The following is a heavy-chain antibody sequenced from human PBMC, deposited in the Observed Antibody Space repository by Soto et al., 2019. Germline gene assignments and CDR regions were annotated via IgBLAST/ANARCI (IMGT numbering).Heavy chain of an antibody. CDR1: GFTFSSYA. Sequence: GGSLRLSCAASGFTFSSYAMSWVRQAPGKGLEWVSAISGSGGSTYYADSVKGRFTISRDNSKNTLYLQMNSLRAEDTAVYYCARSRCRYFDCQGGGYFDYWGQGTLVTVSS. D-gene: IGHD3-9*01. CDR3: ARSRCRYFDCQGGGYFDY. CDR2: ISGSGGST. V-gene: IGHV3-23*01. J-gene: IGHJ4*02.